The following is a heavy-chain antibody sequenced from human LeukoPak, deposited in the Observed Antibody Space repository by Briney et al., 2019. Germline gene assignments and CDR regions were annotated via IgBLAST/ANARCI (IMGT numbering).Heavy chain of an antibody. Sequence: PSETLSLTCTVSGGSMSSAGYYWSWIRQPPGKGLEWIGYIYYSGRTNYNPSLKSRVTISADTSKNQFSLKPTSVTAADTAVYYCARSGHGFDYWGQGTLVTVSS. J-gene: IGHJ4*02. V-gene: IGHV4-61*08. CDR2: IYYSGRT. CDR3: ARSGHGFDY. D-gene: IGHD2-8*02. CDR1: GGSMSSAGYY.